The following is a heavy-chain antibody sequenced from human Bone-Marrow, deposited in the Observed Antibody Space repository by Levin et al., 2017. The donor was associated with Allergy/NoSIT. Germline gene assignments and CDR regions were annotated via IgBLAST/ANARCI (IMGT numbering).Heavy chain of an antibody. D-gene: IGHD3-22*01. Sequence: PGGSLRLSCAASGFTFSSYAMSWVRQAPGKGLEWVSTVSNSGGSTYYADSVKGRFTISRDNSKNTLYLQMNSLRAEDTAVYYCAISPTKYNDISAWGQGTLVTVSS. V-gene: IGHV3-23*01. CDR3: AISPTKYNDISA. J-gene: IGHJ5*02. CDR1: GFTFSSYA. CDR2: VSNSGGST.